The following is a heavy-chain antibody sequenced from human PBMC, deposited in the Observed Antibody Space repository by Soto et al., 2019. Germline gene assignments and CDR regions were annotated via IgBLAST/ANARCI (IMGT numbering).Heavy chain of an antibody. CDR1: GGSISSGGYY. CDR3: ARAEEWELRRYYHYGMDV. Sequence: PSETLSLTCTVSGGSISSGGYYWSWIRQHPGKGLEWIGYIYYSGSTYYNPSLKSRVTISVDTSKNQFSLKLSSVTAADTAVYYCARAEEWELRRYYHYGMDVWGQGTTVTVSS. D-gene: IGHD1-26*01. V-gene: IGHV4-31*03. CDR2: IYYSGST. J-gene: IGHJ6*02.